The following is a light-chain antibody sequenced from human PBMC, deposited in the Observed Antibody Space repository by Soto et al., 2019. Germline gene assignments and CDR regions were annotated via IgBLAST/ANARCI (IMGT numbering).Light chain of an antibody. CDR2: TVP. CDR1: QDISTY. J-gene: IGKJ2*01. V-gene: IGKV1-33*01. Sequence: DIQMTQSPSSLSASLGDRVTITCRASQDISTYLNWYQQKPGKAPNLLLYTVPNLETGVPSRFSGSGSGTVFTLTISALQPEDIATYYCQQYNILPYTFGQGTRLEIE. CDR3: QQYNILPYT.